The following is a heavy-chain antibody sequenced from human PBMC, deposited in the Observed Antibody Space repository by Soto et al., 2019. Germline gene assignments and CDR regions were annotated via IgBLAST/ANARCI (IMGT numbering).Heavy chain of an antibody. Sequence: QVQLQESGPGLVKPSQTLSLTCTVSGGSISSGDYYWSWIRQPPGKGLEWIGYIYYSGSTYYNPYLKSRVTISVDTSKNQFSLKLSSVTAADTAVYYCASLGGDCSSTSCYPFDYWGQGTLVTVSS. CDR3: ASLGGDCSSTSCYPFDY. D-gene: IGHD2-2*01. V-gene: IGHV4-30-4*01. J-gene: IGHJ4*02. CDR2: IYYSGST. CDR1: GGSISSGDYY.